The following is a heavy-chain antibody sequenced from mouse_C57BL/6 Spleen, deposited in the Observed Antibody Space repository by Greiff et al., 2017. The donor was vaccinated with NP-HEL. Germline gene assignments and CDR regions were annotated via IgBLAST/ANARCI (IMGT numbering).Heavy chain of an antibody. Sequence: EVKLVESGGGLVKPGGSLKLSCAASGFTFSSYAMSWVRQTPEKRLEWVATISDGGSYTYYPDNVKGRFTISRDNAKNNLYLQMSHLKSEDTAMYYCARVDVAMDYWGQGTSVTVSS. J-gene: IGHJ4*01. V-gene: IGHV5-4*03. CDR3: ARVDVAMDY. CDR2: ISDGGSYT. CDR1: GFTFSSYA.